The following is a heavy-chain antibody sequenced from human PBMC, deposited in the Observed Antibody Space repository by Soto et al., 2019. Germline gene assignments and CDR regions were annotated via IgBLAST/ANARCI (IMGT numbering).Heavy chain of an antibody. CDR1: GDSIIIGIYY. Sequence: QVQVQESGPGLVKPSQTLSLTCTVSGDSIIIGIYYWTWIRQHPGKGLEWIGHVHYSGTIYYNPSLTSRVTMSVDTSKNQVSLELSSVTVADTAVYYCVRGADRYKCGFWGQGTLVTVSS. CDR2: VHYSGTI. D-gene: IGHD2-21*02. V-gene: IGHV4-31*03. J-gene: IGHJ4*02. CDR3: VRGADRYKCGF.